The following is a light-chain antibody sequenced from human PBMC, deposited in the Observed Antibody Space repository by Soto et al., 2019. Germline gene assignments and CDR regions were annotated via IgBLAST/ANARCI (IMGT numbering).Light chain of an antibody. CDR2: GAS. CDR3: QQYDVTPPNT. J-gene: IGKJ4*01. CDR1: QSLNSNY. V-gene: IGKV3-20*01. Sequence: EIVLTQSPGILSLSPGERATLSCRASQSLNSNYLAWFQQKPGQAPRLLIYGASSRATGFPDRFSGSGSGTDFTLTISGLEPEDFAFYYCQQYDVTPPNTFGGGTKVDIK.